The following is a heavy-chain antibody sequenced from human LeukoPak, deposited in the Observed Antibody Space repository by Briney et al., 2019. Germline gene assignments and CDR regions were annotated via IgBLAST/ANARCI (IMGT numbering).Heavy chain of an antibody. J-gene: IGHJ4*02. Sequence: SETLSLTCTVSDGSTSGSYGSWIRQPPGRGLECIGYIFFSGGPSYNPSVKTRVTISVDTSKTQFSLKLSSVTAADTAVYYCASKGKGVRGAYRRLDYWGQGTLVTVSS. CDR3: ASKGKGVRGAYRRLDY. CDR2: IFFSGGP. V-gene: IGHV4-59*12. CDR1: DGSTSGSY. D-gene: IGHD3-10*01.